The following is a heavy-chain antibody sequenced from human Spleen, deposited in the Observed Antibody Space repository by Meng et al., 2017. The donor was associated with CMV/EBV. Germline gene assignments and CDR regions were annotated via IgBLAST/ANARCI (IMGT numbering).Heavy chain of an antibody. Sequence: LRLSCTVSGGSISSSDYYWNWIRQPPGKGMEWIGYIDHSGTTHNTPSLKSRVTISVDTSKNQLSLKLNSVTAADTAVYYCAKDLPGPEGYWGQGTLVTVSS. CDR2: IDHSGTT. CDR1: GGSISSSDYY. CDR3: AKDLPGPEGY. J-gene: IGHJ4*02. V-gene: IGHV4-30-4*01. D-gene: IGHD2-2*01.